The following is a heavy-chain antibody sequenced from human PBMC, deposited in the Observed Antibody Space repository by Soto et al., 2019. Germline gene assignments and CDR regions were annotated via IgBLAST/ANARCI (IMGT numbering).Heavy chain of an antibody. CDR1: GGSVSSSSYY. D-gene: IGHD2-15*01. V-gene: IGHV4-39*01. Sequence: QLQLQESGPGLVKPSETLSLTCSVSGGSVSSSSYYWGWIRQTPGKGLEWIGHIYYSGSTYYNPSLKSRVPISLDPSNNQFSLKLSSVTAADTAMYYCATKREYCSGGSCRWFDPWGQGTLVTVSS. CDR3: ATKREYCSGGSCRWFDP. J-gene: IGHJ5*02. CDR2: IYYSGST.